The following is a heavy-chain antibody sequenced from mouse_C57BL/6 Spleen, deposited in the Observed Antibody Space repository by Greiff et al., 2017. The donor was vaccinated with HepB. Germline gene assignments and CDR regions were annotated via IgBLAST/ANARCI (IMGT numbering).Heavy chain of an antibody. CDR1: GFTFSDYG. J-gene: IGHJ1*03. D-gene: IGHD2-4*01. CDR3: ARPYDYYWYFDV. Sequence: EVHLVESGGGLVKPGGSLKLSCAASGFTFSDYGMHWVRQAPEKGLEWVAYISSGSSTIYYADTVKGRFTISRDNAKNTLFLQMTSLRSEDTAMYYCARPYDYYWYFDVWGTGTTVTVSS. V-gene: IGHV5-17*01. CDR2: ISSGSSTI.